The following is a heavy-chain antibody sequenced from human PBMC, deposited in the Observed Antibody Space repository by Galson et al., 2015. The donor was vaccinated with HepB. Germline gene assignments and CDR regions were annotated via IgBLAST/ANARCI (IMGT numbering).Heavy chain of an antibody. Sequence: SVKVSCKASGYTFTSYGISWVRQAPGQGLEWMGWISAYNGNTNYAQKLQGRVTMTTDTSTSTAYMELRSLRSDDTAVYYCARDAPGTLNDFWSGYYIDAFDIWGQGTMVTVSS. V-gene: IGHV1-18*01. J-gene: IGHJ3*02. CDR2: ISAYNGNT. CDR1: GYTFTSYG. CDR3: ARDAPGTLNDFWSGYYIDAFDI. D-gene: IGHD3-3*01.